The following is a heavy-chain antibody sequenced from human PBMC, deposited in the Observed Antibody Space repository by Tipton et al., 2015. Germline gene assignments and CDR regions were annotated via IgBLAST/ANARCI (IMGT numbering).Heavy chain of an antibody. CDR3: ACHDYDSLTRDYQTVDY. D-gene: IGHD3-9*01. V-gene: IGHV4-38-2*01. CDR2: ISHSGNT. J-gene: IGHJ4*02. CDR1: AYSISSDYY. Sequence: TLSLTCAVSAYSISSDYYWGWIRQPPGKGLEWIGSISHSGNTFYNPSLKSRVTISADTSKNQFSLRLSSVTAADTAVYYCACHDYDSLTRDYQTVDYWGQGTLVTVSS.